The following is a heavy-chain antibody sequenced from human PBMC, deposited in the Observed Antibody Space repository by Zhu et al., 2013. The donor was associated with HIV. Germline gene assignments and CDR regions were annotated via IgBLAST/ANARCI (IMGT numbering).Heavy chain of an antibody. CDR2: IYHSGST. J-gene: IGHJ4*02. V-gene: IGHV4-38-2*02. CDR3: ARVRSVYYDSSGYPDY. CDR1: GYSISSGYY. Sequence: QVQLQESGPGLVKPSETLSLTCTVSGYSISSGYYWGWIRQPPGKGLEWIGSIYHSGSTYYNPSLKSRVTISVDTSKNQFSLKLSSVTAADTAVYYCARVRSVYYDSSGYPDYWGQGTLVTVSS. D-gene: IGHD3-22*01.